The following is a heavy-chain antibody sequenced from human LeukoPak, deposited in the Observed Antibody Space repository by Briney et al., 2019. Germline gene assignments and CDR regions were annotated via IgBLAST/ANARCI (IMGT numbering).Heavy chain of an antibody. V-gene: IGHV3-48*01. CDR3: ARAKRNGFDI. CDR1: GLTFSSYS. J-gene: IGHJ3*02. Sequence: PGGSLRLSCVVSGLTFSSYSMNWVRQAPGKGLEWVSYISSSSSPIYYSDSVKGRFTISRDNAKNSLYLEMNSLRAEDTAVYYCARAKRNGFDIWGQGTMVTVSS. CDR2: ISSSSSPI.